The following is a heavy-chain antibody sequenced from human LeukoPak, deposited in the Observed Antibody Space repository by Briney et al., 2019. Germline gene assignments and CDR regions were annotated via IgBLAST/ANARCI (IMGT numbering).Heavy chain of an antibody. Sequence: GGSLRLSCAASGFTVSSNYMSWVRQAPGKGLEWVSIIYSGGTTYYADSVKGRFTISRDNSKNTLYLQMNSLRAEDTAVYYCASNTRGNGMDVWGQGTTVTVSS. CDR1: GFTVSSNY. CDR2: IYSGGTT. D-gene: IGHD3-10*01. V-gene: IGHV3-66*01. J-gene: IGHJ6*02. CDR3: ASNTRGNGMDV.